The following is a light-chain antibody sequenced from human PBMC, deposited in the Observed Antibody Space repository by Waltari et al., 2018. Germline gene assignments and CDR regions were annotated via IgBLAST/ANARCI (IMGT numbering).Light chain of an antibody. Sequence: DIQMTQSPSPVSASVGNSITTTCRASQDIGNRLAWYQQKPGKAPNLLIYGTSSLQTGVPSRFSGSGSGTEFTLTISSLQPEDFGTYYCQQGNSFPITFGPGTKVEIK. CDR1: QDIGNR. CDR2: GTS. CDR3: QQGNSFPIT. V-gene: IGKV1-12*01. J-gene: IGKJ3*01.